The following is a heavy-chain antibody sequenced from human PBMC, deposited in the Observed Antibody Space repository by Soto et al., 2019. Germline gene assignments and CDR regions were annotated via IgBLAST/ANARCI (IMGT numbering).Heavy chain of an antibody. V-gene: IGHV1-18*01. Sequence: QVQLVQSGPEVKKPGASVKVSCEASGYTFTTSGISRVRQAPGQGLEWMGWISTYNGDTNSAQKFQGRVTMTADTPTGTAYMELMSLKSDDTAVYYCARQGSWPYYYYGLDVWGQGTTVTVSS. CDR3: ARQGSWPYYYYGLDV. D-gene: IGHD1-26*01. J-gene: IGHJ6*02. CDR1: GYTFTTSG. CDR2: ISTYNGDT.